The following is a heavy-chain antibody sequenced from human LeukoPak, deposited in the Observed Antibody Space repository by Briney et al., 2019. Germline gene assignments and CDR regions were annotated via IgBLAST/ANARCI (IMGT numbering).Heavy chain of an antibody. J-gene: IGHJ4*02. CDR2: IIPMFGTA. D-gene: IGHD2-2*01. Sequence: SVKVSCKASGGTFGSSAISWVRQAPGQGLEWMGGIIPMFGTAKYAQKFQGRVTITADESTSTAYMELSSLRSEDTAVYYCARAQYCSSASCYGRSAGIFDYWGQGILVTVSS. CDR1: GGTFGSSA. CDR3: ARAQYCSSASCYGRSAGIFDY. V-gene: IGHV1-69*13.